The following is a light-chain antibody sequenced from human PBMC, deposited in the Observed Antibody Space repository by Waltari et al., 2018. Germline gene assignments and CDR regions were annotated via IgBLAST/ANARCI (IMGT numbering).Light chain of an antibody. Sequence: QSALTQPPSASGSPGQSVTISCTATSSDVGAYNFVSWFQHHPGKAPKPIVFEVSKRPSGVPDRFSGSKSGNTASLTVSGLQAEDEADYYCTSYAGSNHNYVVFGGGTKVTVL. J-gene: IGLJ2*01. CDR3: TSYAGSNHNYVV. CDR2: EVS. V-gene: IGLV2-8*01. CDR1: SSDVGAYNF.